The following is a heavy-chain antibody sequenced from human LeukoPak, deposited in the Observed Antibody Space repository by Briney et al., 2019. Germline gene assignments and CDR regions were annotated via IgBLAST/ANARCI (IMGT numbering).Heavy chain of an antibody. D-gene: IGHD3-22*01. CDR2: IYYSGST. CDR3: ARQVDYYDSSGYLGYYFDY. CDR1: GGSISSSSYY. V-gene: IGHV4-39*01. Sequence: PSETLSPTCTVSGGSISSSSYYWGWIRQPPGNGLEWIGSIYYSGSTYYNPSLKSRVTISVDTSKNQFSLKLSSVTAADTAVYYCARQVDYYDSSGYLGYYFDYWGQGTLVTVSS. J-gene: IGHJ4*02.